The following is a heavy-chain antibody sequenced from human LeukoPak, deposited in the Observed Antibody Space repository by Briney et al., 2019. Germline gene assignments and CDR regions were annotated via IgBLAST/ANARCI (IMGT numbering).Heavy chain of an antibody. V-gene: IGHV4-39*02. D-gene: IGHD3-10*01. J-gene: IGHJ5*02. CDR3: ARHSGSGSLSRPFDP. Sequence: SETLSLTCTVSGDSVTSGGFYWAWLRQPRGKGLEWIATVYYTGSTYYNPSLKSRITISIDTSKNHFSLKLRSVVAPDTAVYYCARHSGSGSLSRPFDPWGQGTLVTVSS. CDR1: GDSVTSGGFY. CDR2: VYYTGST.